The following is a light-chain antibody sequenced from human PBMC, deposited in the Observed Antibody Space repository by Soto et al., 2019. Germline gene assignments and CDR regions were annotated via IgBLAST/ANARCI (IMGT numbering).Light chain of an antibody. Sequence: QSVLTQPPSASGTPGQRVTISCSGSSSNIGSNTVNWYQQLPGTAPKRLIYSNDQWPSGVPDRFSGSKSGTSASLAISGLQSEDEADYYCAAWDDSLNGVVFGGGTKLTV. CDR1: SSNIGSNT. CDR3: AAWDDSLNGVV. J-gene: IGLJ2*01. V-gene: IGLV1-44*01. CDR2: SND.